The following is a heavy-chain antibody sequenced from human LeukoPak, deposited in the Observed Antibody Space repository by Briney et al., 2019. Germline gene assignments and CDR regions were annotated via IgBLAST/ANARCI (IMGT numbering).Heavy chain of an antibody. D-gene: IGHD6-6*01. CDR2: ISYDGSNK. Sequence: GGSLRLSCAASGFTFSSYAMHWVRQAPGKGLEWVAVISYDGSNKYYADSVKGRFTISRDNSKNTLYLQMNSLRAEDTAVYYCARESRYSSSLGFFDYWGQGTLVTVSS. V-gene: IGHV3-30*04. CDR1: GFTFSSYA. J-gene: IGHJ4*02. CDR3: ARESRYSSSLGFFDY.